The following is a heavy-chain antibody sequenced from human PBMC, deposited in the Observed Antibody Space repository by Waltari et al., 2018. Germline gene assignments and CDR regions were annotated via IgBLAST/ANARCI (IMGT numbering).Heavy chain of an antibody. CDR1: GFTFSSYA. V-gene: IGHV3-30-3*01. Sequence: QVQLVESGGGVVQPGRSLRLSCAASGFTFSSYAMHWVRQAPGKGLEWVAVISYDGSNKYYADSVKGRFTISRDNSKNTLYLQMNSLRAEDTAVYYCARDGEYCTGGVCYYSAFDIWGQGTMVTVSS. D-gene: IGHD2-8*02. CDR2: ISYDGSNK. J-gene: IGHJ3*02. CDR3: ARDGEYCTGGVCYYSAFDI.